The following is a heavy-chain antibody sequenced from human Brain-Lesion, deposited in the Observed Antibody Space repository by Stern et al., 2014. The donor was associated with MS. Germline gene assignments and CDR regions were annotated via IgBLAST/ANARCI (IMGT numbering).Heavy chain of an antibody. V-gene: IGHV1-2*04. CDR1: GNSFTHFY. D-gene: IGHD2-2*01. J-gene: IGHJ4*02. Sequence: VQLVESGAEVKKPGASGRVSCEASGNSFTHFYIHWVRQAPGQGLEWMGWINPNSGGTKFAQKFQGWVTIPRDTSMTTAYMEVTSLTSDDTAVYYCARGGRYYADYWGQGTLVTVSS. CDR3: ARGGRYYADY. CDR2: INPNSGGT.